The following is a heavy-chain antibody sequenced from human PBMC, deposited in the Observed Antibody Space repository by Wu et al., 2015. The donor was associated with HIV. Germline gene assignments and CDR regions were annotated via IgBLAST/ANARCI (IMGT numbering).Heavy chain of an antibody. CDR3: ARPSHTDCDRTSCYGDPLDY. J-gene: IGHJ4*02. CDR2: IIPIFGTA. V-gene: IGHV1-69*05. CDR1: GGSFITSS. Sequence: QVQLVQSGAEVKKPGSSVKVSCKPSGGSFITSSINWVRQAPGQGLEWMGGIIPIFGTADYAQNFHDRVRITTDESTSTAYMELSNLKFEDTAIYYCARPSHTDCDRTSCYGDPLDYWGQGTLVTVYS. D-gene: IGHD2-2*01.